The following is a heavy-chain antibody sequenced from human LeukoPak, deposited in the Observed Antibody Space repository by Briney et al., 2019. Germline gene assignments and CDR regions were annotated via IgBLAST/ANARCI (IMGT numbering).Heavy chain of an antibody. CDR3: VRETRVDGDHSFDY. D-gene: IGHD4-17*01. Sequence: ASVKVSRKASGYTFIVYYMHWVRQAPGQGLEWMGRINPNSGGTNYAQKFQGRVTMTRDTSISTAYMELSRLTSDDTAVYYCVRETRVDGDHSFDYWGQGTLVTVSS. CDR1: GYTFIVYY. V-gene: IGHV1-2*06. J-gene: IGHJ4*02. CDR2: INPNSGGT.